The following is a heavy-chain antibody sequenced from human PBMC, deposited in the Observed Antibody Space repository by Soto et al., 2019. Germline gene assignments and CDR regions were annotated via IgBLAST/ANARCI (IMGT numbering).Heavy chain of an antibody. J-gene: IGHJ4*02. D-gene: IGHD1-26*01. CDR2: INPSGGST. CDR3: ARDGGVMGGLVGATTHYFDY. Sequence: ASVKVSCKASGYTFTSYYMHWVRQAPGQGLEWMGIINPSGGSTSYAQKFQGRVTMTRDTSTSTVYMELSSLRSEDTAVYYCARDGGVMGGLVGATTHYFDYWGQGTLVTVSS. V-gene: IGHV1-46*01. CDR1: GYTFTSYY.